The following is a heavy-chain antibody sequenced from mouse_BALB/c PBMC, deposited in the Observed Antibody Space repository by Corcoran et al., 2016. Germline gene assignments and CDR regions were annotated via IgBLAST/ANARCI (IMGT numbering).Heavy chain of an antibody. V-gene: IGHV9-1*02. CDR3: AREPLAMDY. CDR2: INTYTGEP. CDR1: GYTFTNYG. J-gene: IGHJ4*01. Sequence: QIQLVQSGPELKKPGETVKISCKASGYTFTNYGMNWVKQAPGKGLKWMGWINTYTGEPTYADDFKGRFAFSLETSASTAYLQINNLKNEDMAAYFCAREPLAMDYWGQGTSVTVSS.